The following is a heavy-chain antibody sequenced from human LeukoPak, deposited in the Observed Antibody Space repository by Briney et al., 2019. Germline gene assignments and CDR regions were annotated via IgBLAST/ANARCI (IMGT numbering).Heavy chain of an antibody. CDR2: IEKDGSKK. V-gene: IGHV3-7*01. Sequence: GGSLRLSCVAPGFTFSRHWMSWVRQAPGRGLEWVANIEKDGSKKNYVDSVKGRFTISRDNTKNSLFLQMNSLRDEDTAVYYCATNTDYRFDYWGQGTLVTVSS. CDR3: ATNTDYRFDY. CDR1: GFTFSRHW. J-gene: IGHJ4*02. D-gene: IGHD3-16*01.